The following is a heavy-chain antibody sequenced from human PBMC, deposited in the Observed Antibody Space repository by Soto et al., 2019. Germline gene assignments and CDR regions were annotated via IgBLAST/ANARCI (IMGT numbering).Heavy chain of an antibody. CDR2: ISGSAGST. CDR1: GFTFSSYA. D-gene: IGHD2-21*02. Sequence: EVQLLESGGGLVQPGGSLRLSCAASGFTFSSYAMSWVRQAPGRGLEWVSTISGSAGSTYYADSVKGRFTISRDNSKNTLYLQMNNLRAEDTAVYSCAKHIVVVTAIRGNFDYWGQGTLVTVSS. V-gene: IGHV3-23*01. CDR3: AKHIVVVTAIRGNFDY. J-gene: IGHJ4*02.